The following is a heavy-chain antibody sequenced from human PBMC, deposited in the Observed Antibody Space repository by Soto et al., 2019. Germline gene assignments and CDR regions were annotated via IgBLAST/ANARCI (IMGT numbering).Heavy chain of an antibody. CDR2: IKQDGSEK. CDR3: AREHSHSSGWYLNPSPEYFQH. J-gene: IGHJ1*01. D-gene: IGHD6-19*01. Sequence: HPGGSLRLSCAASGFTFSSYWMSWVRQAPGKGLEWVANIKQDGSEKYYVDSVKGRFTISRDNAKNSLYLQMNSLRAEDTAVYYCAREHSHSSGWYLNPSPEYFQHWGQGTLVTVSS. CDR1: GFTFSSYW. V-gene: IGHV3-7*01.